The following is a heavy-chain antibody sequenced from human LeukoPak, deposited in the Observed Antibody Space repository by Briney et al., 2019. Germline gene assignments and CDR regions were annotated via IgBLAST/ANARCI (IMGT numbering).Heavy chain of an antibody. CDR1: GDSIRSGGYY. Sequence: SETLSLTCTVSGDSIRSGGYYWSWIRQHPGKGLEWIGYIYSSGSAYYNPSLKSRVTISVDTSNNQFSLKLSSVTAADTAVYYCARVVAGIDWFDLWGQGTLVTVSS. CDR2: IYSSGSA. D-gene: IGHD6-19*01. J-gene: IGHJ5*02. CDR3: ARVVAGIDWFDL. V-gene: IGHV4-31*03.